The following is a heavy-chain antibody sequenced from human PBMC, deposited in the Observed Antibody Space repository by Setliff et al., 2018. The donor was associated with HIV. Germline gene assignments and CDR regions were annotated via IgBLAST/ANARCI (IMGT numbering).Heavy chain of an antibody. CDR1: GFTFSSAW. CDR3: TTTLSLWFGAPFDY. CDR2: ISGTT. D-gene: IGHD3-10*01. V-gene: IGHV3-66*01. Sequence: GESLKISCAASGFTFSSAWMIWVRQAPGKGLDWVGLISGTTVYAAPVKGRFTISRDDSKNTLYLQMNSLKSEDTAVYYCTTTLSLWFGAPFDYWGQGTLVTVSS. J-gene: IGHJ4*02.